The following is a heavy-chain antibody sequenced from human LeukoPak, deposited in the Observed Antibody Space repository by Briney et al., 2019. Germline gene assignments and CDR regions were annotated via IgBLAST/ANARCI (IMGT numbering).Heavy chain of an antibody. Sequence: PSETLSLTCTVSGGSISSGGYYWSWIRQDPGKGLEWIGYIYYSGSTYYNPSLRSRVTISVDTSKNQFSLKLSSVTAADTAVYYCASFPVSGYYYRDAFDIWGQGTMVTVSS. V-gene: IGHV4-31*03. CDR2: IYYSGST. CDR1: GGSISSGGYY. CDR3: ASFPVSGYYYRDAFDI. J-gene: IGHJ3*02. D-gene: IGHD3-22*01.